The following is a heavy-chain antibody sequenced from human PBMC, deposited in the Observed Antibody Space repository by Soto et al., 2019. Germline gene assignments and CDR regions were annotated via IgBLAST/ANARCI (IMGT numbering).Heavy chain of an antibody. CDR2: ISGNGGTT. V-gene: IGHV3-23*01. Sequence: GGSLRLSCAASGFIFSSYAMTWVRQGPGKELEWVSGISGNGGTTYYADSVKGRLIISRDNSKNTLFLQMNSLRAEDSAIYYCAKRFAYSSGLDGFDIWGQGTMVTVSS. J-gene: IGHJ3*02. D-gene: IGHD6-19*01. CDR3: AKRFAYSSGLDGFDI. CDR1: GFIFSSYA.